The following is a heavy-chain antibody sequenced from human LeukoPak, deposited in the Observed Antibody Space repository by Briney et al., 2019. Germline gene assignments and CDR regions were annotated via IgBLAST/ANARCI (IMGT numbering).Heavy chain of an antibody. CDR3: ARDGPQLAHSGNKYYYYMDV. CDR2: INPSGGST. J-gene: IGHJ6*03. CDR1: GYTFTSYY. D-gene: IGHD6-13*01. Sequence: ASVKVSCKASGYTFTSYYMHWVRQAPGQGLEWMGIINPSGGSTSYAQKFQGRVTMTRDMSTSTVYMELSSLRSEDTAVYYCARDGPQLAHSGNKYYYYMDVWGKGTTVTVSS. V-gene: IGHV1-46*01.